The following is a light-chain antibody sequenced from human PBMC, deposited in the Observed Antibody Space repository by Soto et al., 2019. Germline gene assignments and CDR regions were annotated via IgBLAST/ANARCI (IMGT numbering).Light chain of an antibody. J-gene: IGKJ1*01. CDR2: GAS. CDR1: QSVSSSY. V-gene: IGKV3-20*01. CDR3: QQYGSSSWT. Sequence: EIVLTQSPGTLSLSPGERATLSCRASQSVSSSYLAWYQQKPGQAPRLLIYGASSRATGIPDRFSGSGSGKDFNFTISRLEPEDFAVYYCQQYGSSSWTFGQGTKVEIK.